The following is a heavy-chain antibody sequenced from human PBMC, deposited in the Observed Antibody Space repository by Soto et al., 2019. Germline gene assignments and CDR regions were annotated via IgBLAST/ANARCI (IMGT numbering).Heavy chain of an antibody. J-gene: IGHJ5*01. D-gene: IGHD5-18*01. CDR3: ALSQTHGYSYSIFDF. V-gene: IGHV1-46*01. Sequence: GASVKVSCKASGYTFTSYYMHWVRQAPGQGLEWMGIINPSGGSTSYAQKFQGRVTMTRDTSTSTVYMELSSLRSEDTAVYYCALSQTHGYSYSIFDFWGQGSLVTGSS. CDR1: GYTFTSYY. CDR2: INPSGGST.